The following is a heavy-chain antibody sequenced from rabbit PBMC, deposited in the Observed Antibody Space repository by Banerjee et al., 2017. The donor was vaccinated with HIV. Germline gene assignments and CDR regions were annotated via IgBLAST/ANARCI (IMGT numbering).Heavy chain of an antibody. D-gene: IGHD4-1*01. V-gene: IGHV1S40*01. CDR1: GFDFSSVYN. CDR3: ARDLAGAIGWNFNL. J-gene: IGHJ4*01. Sequence: QSLEDSGGDLVKPGASLTLTCTASGFDFSSVYNMCWVRQAPGKGPEWIACIHTGSSGNTVYASWAKGRFTISKTSSTTVTLQMTSLTAADTATYFCARDLAGAIGWNFNLWGQGTLVTVS. CDR2: IHTGSSGNT.